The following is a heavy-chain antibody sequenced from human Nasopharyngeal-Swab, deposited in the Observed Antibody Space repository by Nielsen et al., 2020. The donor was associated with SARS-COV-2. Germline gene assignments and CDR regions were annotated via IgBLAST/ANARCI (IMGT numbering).Heavy chain of an antibody. Sequence: GESLKISCVASGFTLRNFWFHWVRQAPGKGLVWVARFNSDGSSASYADSVKGRFTISRENAKNSLYLQMNSLRAEDTGVYYCVNGGSLDFWGQGTLVTVSP. J-gene: IGHJ4*02. D-gene: IGHD2-8*01. CDR1: GFTLRNFW. CDR2: FNSDGSSA. CDR3: VNGGSLDF. V-gene: IGHV3-74*01.